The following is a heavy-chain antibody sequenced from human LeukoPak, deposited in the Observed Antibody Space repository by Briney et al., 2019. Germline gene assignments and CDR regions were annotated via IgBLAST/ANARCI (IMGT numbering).Heavy chain of an antibody. Sequence: ASVTVSCKASGYTFTSYYMHWVRQAPGQGLEWMGIINPSGGSTSYAQKFQGRVTMTTDTSTSTAYMELRSLRSDDTAVYYCASAGRRSSSWYLDYWGQGTLVTVSS. D-gene: IGHD6-13*01. CDR2: INPSGGST. V-gene: IGHV1-46*01. J-gene: IGHJ4*02. CDR1: GYTFTSYY. CDR3: ASAGRRSSSWYLDY.